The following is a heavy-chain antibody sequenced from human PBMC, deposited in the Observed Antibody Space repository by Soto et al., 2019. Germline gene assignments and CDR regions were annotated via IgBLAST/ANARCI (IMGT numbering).Heavy chain of an antibody. CDR2: IYYSGST. CDR3: ARLITMVRGVLWFAT. V-gene: IGHV4-59*08. Sequence: PSETLSLTCTVSGGSISSYYWSWIRQPPGKGLEWIGYIYYSGSTNYNPSLKSRVTISVDTSKNQFSLKLSSVTAADTAVYYCARLITMVRGVLWFATWGQGTLVTVSS. J-gene: IGHJ5*02. D-gene: IGHD3-10*01. CDR1: GGSISSYY.